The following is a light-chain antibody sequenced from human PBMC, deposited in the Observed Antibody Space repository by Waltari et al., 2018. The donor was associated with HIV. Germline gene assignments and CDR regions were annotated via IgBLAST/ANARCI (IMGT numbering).Light chain of an antibody. CDR1: QLGAKS. CDR3: QAWDSSTAV. V-gene: IGLV3-1*01. J-gene: IGLJ2*01. CDR2: QDS. Sequence: SYELIQPPSVYVSPGQYANITCSGDQLGAKSAYWYQQKPGQSPVLVIYQDSKRPSGIPERFSGSNSGNTATLTISGTQAMDEADYYCQAWDSSTAVFGGGTKLTVL.